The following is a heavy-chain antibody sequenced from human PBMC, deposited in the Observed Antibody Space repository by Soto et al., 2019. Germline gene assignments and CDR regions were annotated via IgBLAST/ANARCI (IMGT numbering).Heavy chain of an antibody. CDR1: GYTFTSYY. CDR3: ASARPIYCSSTSCYSPFDY. D-gene: IGHD2-2*02. CDR2: INPSGGST. J-gene: IGHJ4*02. Sequence: ASVKVSCKASGYTFTSYYMHWVRQAPGQGLEWMGIINPSGGSTSYAQKFQGRVTMTRDTSTSTVYMELSSLRSEDTAVYYCASARPIYCSSTSCYSPFDYWGQGPLVTVSS. V-gene: IGHV1-46*01.